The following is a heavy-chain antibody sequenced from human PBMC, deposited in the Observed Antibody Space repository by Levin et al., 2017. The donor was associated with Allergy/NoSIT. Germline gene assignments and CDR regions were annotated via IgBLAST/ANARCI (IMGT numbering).Heavy chain of an antibody. V-gene: IGHV2-70*04. D-gene: IGHD4-23*01. J-gene: IGHJ4*02. CDR2: IDWENEK. CDR1: GFSLSTSGMR. CDR3: ARTSRYGGNWYYFDY. Sequence: VSGPTLVKPTQTLTLTCTFSGFSLSTSGMRVSWIRQPPGKALEWLAHIDWENEKFYSTSLKTRVTISKDTSKNQVVLTMTNMDPVDTATYYCARTSRYGGNWYYFDYWGQGTLVTVSS.